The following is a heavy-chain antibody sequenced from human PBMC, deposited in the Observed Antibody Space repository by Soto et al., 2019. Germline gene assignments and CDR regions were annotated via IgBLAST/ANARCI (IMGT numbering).Heavy chain of an antibody. Sequence: ASVKVSCKASGYTFTSYGISWVRQAPGQGLEWMGWISAYNGNTNYAQKLQGRVTMTTDTSTSTAYMELRSLRSDDTAVYYCASSTHYDILTGYYPPFDYWGRGTLVTVSS. CDR3: ASSTHYDILTGYYPPFDY. CDR1: GYTFTSYG. D-gene: IGHD3-9*01. CDR2: ISAYNGNT. V-gene: IGHV1-18*01. J-gene: IGHJ4*02.